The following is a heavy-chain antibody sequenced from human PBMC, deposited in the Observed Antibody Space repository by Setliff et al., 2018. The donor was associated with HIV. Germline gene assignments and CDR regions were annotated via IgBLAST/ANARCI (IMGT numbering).Heavy chain of an antibody. D-gene: IGHD5-12*01. Sequence: PSETLSLTCTVSGGSISSSSYYWGWIRQPPGKGLEWIGSIYYSGSTYYNLSLKSRFTISRDNAKNSLYLQMNSLRAEDTAVYYCARDERRWLQSGMDVWGQGTTVTVSS. CDR2: IYYSGST. CDR3: ARDERRWLQSGMDV. CDR1: GGSISSSSYY. J-gene: IGHJ6*02. V-gene: IGHV4-39*02.